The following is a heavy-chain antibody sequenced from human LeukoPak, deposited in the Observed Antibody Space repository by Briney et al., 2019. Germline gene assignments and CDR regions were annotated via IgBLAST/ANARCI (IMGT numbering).Heavy chain of an antibody. D-gene: IGHD3-10*01. CDR1: GYTFTGYY. Sequence: EASVKVSCKASGYTFTGYYMHWVRQAPGQGLEWMGWISTHNGKTHYAQNFQDRITMTTDTSTSTAYLELRSLRSDDTTVYFCARQYCITTDCSLIQTYFDYWGQGTLVTVSS. V-gene: IGHV1-18*04. CDR2: ISTHNGKT. CDR3: ARQYCITTDCSLIQTYFDY. J-gene: IGHJ4*02.